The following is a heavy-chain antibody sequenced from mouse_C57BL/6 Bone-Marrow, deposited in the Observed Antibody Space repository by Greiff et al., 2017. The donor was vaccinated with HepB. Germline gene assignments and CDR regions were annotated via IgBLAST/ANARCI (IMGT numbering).Heavy chain of an antibody. CDR3: ARLTGRFAY. CDR1: GYTLTSYW. Sequence: QVQLQQPGAELVRPGTSVKLSCKASGYTLTSYWMHWVKQRPGQGLEWIGVIDPSDSYTNYNQKFKGKATLTVDTSSSTAYMQLSSLTSEDSAVYYCARLTGRFAYWGQGTLVTVSA. CDR2: IDPSDSYT. D-gene: IGHD4-1*01. J-gene: IGHJ3*01. V-gene: IGHV1-59*01.